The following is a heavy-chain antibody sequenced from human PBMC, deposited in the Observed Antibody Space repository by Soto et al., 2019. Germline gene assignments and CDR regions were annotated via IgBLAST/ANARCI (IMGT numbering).Heavy chain of an antibody. Sequence: EVHLLESGGGLVQPGGSLKLSCAASGFTFSNYGMTWVRQAPGKGLEWVSAISGSGGDTYYADSVKGRFTVSRDNSKNTVSLELDALRADDTARYYCATHVYCGGGCTWHIDFWGQGTLVSVFS. D-gene: IGHD2-21*02. CDR2: ISGSGGDT. CDR1: GFTFSNYG. CDR3: ATHVYCGGGCTWHIDF. J-gene: IGHJ4*02. V-gene: IGHV3-23*01.